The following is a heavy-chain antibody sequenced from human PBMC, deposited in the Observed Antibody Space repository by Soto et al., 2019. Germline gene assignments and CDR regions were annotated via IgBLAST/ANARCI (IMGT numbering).Heavy chain of an antibody. Sequence: PSETLSLTCTVSGGSISSGDYYWSWIRQPPGKGLEWIGYIYYSGSTYYNPSLKSRVTISVDTSKNQFSLKLSSVTAADTAVYYCARAGIFGVATDYWGQGTLVTVSS. D-gene: IGHD3-3*01. J-gene: IGHJ4*02. CDR3: ARAGIFGVATDY. CDR2: IYYSGST. V-gene: IGHV4-30-4*01. CDR1: GGSISSGDYY.